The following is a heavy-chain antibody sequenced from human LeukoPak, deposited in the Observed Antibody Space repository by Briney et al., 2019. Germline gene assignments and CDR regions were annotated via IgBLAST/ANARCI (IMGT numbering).Heavy chain of an antibody. CDR2: IYYSGST. D-gene: IGHD3-9*01. CDR3: ARLAAIRYYDILTGYSNFDY. Sequence: SETLSLTCTVSGGSISSSSYYWGWIRQPPGKGLEWIGSIYYSGSTYYNPSLKSRVTISVDMSKNQFSLKLSSVTAADTAVYYCARLAAIRYYDILTGYSNFDYWGQGTLVTVSS. V-gene: IGHV4-39*01. J-gene: IGHJ4*02. CDR1: GGSISSSSYY.